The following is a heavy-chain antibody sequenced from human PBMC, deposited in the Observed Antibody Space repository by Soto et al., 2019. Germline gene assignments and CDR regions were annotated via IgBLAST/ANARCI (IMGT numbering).Heavy chain of an antibody. Sequence: ETLSLTCAVSGGSFSDYYWTWIRQPPGKGLEWIGEVIHTGRTNYNPSLKSRLTISVDTSRNQFSLMLNSVTAADTALYFCARGTLVRVYAAFDQWGQGTLVTVSS. J-gene: IGHJ4*02. V-gene: IGHV4-34*01. D-gene: IGHD2-8*01. CDR3: ARGTLVRVYAAFDQ. CDR2: VIHTGRT. CDR1: GGSFSDYY.